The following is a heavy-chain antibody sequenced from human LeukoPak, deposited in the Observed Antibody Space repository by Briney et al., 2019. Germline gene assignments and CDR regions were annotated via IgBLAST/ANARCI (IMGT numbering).Heavy chain of an antibody. Sequence: KPSETLSLTCTVSGGSISTYYWSWIRQPPGKGLEWIGFISYSGSTNYNPSLKSRVTISVDTSKNQFSLKLSSVTAADTAVYYCTRGAGWLIDYWGQGILVTVSS. D-gene: IGHD3-16*01. V-gene: IGHV4-59*01. CDR3: TRGAGWLIDY. J-gene: IGHJ4*02. CDR2: ISYSGST. CDR1: GGSISTYY.